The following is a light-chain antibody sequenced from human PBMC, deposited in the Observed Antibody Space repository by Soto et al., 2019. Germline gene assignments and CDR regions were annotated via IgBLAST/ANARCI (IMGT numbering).Light chain of an antibody. CDR2: AAS. J-gene: IGKJ2*01. V-gene: IGKV1-39*01. Sequence: DIQMTQSPSSLSASVGDTVTITCRASQSISNDLYWYQQKPGKAPKLLIYAASTLQGGVPSRFSGSGSGTDFTLTISSLQPEDFATYYCQQSYSTPPYTVGQGTRLEIK. CDR3: QQSYSTPPYT. CDR1: QSISND.